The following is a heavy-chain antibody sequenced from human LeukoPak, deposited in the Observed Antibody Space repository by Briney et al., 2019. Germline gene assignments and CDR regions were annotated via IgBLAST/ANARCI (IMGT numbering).Heavy chain of an antibody. Sequence: ASVKVSCNASGYTFTGYFIHWVRQARGQGLEWMGRINPNSGGTKFEQKFQGRVTMTRDTSISTANMELIRLTSDDTAGYYCARAGPVTTTGRPNDYWGQGTLVTVSS. CDR1: GYTFTGYF. J-gene: IGHJ4*02. CDR3: ARAGPVTTTGRPNDY. CDR2: INPNSGGT. V-gene: IGHV1-2*06. D-gene: IGHD5-12*01.